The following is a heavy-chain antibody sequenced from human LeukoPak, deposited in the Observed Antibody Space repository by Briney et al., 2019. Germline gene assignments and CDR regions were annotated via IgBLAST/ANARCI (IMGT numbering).Heavy chain of an antibody. Sequence: RPSPTLSLTCTVSGASISRGGYYWTWIRQHPGKGLEWIGYIYYSGSTYYNPSLKSRVTISVDTSKNQFSLKLSSVTAADTAVYYCARDAPGDAFDIWGQGTMVTVSS. CDR2: IYYSGST. CDR3: ARDAPGDAFDI. V-gene: IGHV4-31*03. CDR1: GASISRGGYY. J-gene: IGHJ3*02.